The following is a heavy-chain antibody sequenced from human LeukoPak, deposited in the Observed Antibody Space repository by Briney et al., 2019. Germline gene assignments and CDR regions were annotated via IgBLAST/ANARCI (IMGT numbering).Heavy chain of an antibody. J-gene: IGHJ4*02. V-gene: IGHV4-39*07. D-gene: IGHD4-17*01. Sequence: LSLTCTVSGGSISSSSYYWGWVRQPPGKGLEWIGSIYHSGSTYYNPSLKSRVTIAVETSKNQFSLKLSSVTAADTAVYYCARAPTVTFFDYWGQGTLVTVSS. CDR2: IYHSGST. CDR3: ARAPTVTFFDY. CDR1: GGSISSSSYY.